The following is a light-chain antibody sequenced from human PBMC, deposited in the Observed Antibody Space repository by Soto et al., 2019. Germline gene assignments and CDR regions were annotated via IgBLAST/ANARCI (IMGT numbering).Light chain of an antibody. J-gene: IGLJ2*01. V-gene: IGLV1-44*01. CDR3: ATWDDSLNGLI. CDR1: SSNIKTNG. Sequence: QSVLTQPPSASGTPGQRVTISCSGGSSNIKTNGVSWYQQVPGAAPKLLIYSNNQRPSGAPYRFTGSKSGTSASLAIAGLQSEDEATYHCATWDDSLNGLIFGGGTKLTVL. CDR2: SNN.